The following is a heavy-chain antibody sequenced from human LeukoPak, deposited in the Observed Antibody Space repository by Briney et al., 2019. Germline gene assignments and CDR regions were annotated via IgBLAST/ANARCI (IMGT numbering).Heavy chain of an antibody. CDR2: ISSSSSYI. J-gene: IGHJ4*02. CDR3: ASHFDSD. CDR1: GFTFSSYW. Sequence: GGSLRLSCAASGFTFSSYWMSWVRQAPGKGLEWVSSISSSSSYIYYADSVKGRFTISRDNAKNSLYLQMNSLRAEDTAVYYCASHFDSDWGQGTLVTVSS. V-gene: IGHV3-21*01. D-gene: IGHD3-9*01.